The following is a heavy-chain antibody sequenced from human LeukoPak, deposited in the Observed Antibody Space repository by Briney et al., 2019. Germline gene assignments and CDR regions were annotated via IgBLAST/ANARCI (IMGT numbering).Heavy chain of an antibody. V-gene: IGHV1-2*02. CDR2: IYPNTGAT. CDR1: GYIFTGYY. CDR3: GTLLSNGPFDY. J-gene: IGHJ4*02. Sequence: ASVNVSCKASGYIFTGYYMHWVRQPPGQGLEWVGYIYPNTGATKYAQKFQGTVTMNRDTSSSTAYMELSGLRSDDTAVYYCGTLLSNGPFDYWGQGSLVTVSS.